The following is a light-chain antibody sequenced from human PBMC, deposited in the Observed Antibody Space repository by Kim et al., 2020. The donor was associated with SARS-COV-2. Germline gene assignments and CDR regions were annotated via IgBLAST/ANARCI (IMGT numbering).Light chain of an antibody. J-gene: IGKJ4*01. V-gene: IGKV3-15*01. CDR3: QQYHDWPPLT. Sequence: SLGQGDTLSRKARQDVRDHVVWYQQKPGQAPTVLISGASSRATGVPPRFSGSGSGMFFSLTISSLQPEDFAIYHCQQYHDWPPLTFGGGTKVDIK. CDR1: QDVRDH. CDR2: GAS.